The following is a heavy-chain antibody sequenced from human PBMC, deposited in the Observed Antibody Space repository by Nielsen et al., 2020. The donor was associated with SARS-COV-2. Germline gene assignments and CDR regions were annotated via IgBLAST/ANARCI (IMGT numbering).Heavy chain of an antibody. J-gene: IGHJ6*02. CDR2: IKQDGSEK. D-gene: IGHD2-8*01. CDR3: ARDRPRTYYYYGMDV. CDR1: GFTFSSYW. V-gene: IGHV3-7*03. Sequence: GGSLRLSCAASGFTFSSYWMSWVRQAPGKGLEWVANIKQDGSEKYYVDSVKGRFTISRDNAKNSLYLQMNSLRAEDTAVYYCARDRPRTYYYYGMDVCGQGTTVTVSS.